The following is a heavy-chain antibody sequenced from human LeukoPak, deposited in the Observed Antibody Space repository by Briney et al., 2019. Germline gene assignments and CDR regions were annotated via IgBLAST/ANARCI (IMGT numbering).Heavy chain of an antibody. Sequence: PSETLSLTCAVYGGSFSGYCWSWIRQPPGKGLEWIGEINHSGSTNYNPSLKSRVTISVDTSKNQFSLKLSSVTAADTAVYYCARAFGVPAARRGRAISYDYWGQGTLVTVSS. CDR1: GGSFSGYC. V-gene: IGHV4-34*01. D-gene: IGHD2-2*01. J-gene: IGHJ4*02. CDR2: INHSGST. CDR3: ARAFGVPAARRGRAISYDY.